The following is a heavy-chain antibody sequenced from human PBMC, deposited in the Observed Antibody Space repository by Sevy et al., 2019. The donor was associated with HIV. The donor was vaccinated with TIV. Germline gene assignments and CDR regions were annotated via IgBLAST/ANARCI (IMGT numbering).Heavy chain of an antibody. J-gene: IGHJ4*02. D-gene: IGHD4-17*01. CDR1: GFTFSSNA. V-gene: IGHV3-30*04. CDR3: ARDPRTTVTIRGYFDY. CDR2: ISHDGRNK. Sequence: GGSLRLSCAASGFTFSSNAMHWVRQAPGTGLEWVAVISHDGRNKYYADSVKGRFTISRDNSKNTLYLQMNSLRAEDTAVYYCARDPRTTVTIRGYFDYWGQGTLVTVSS.